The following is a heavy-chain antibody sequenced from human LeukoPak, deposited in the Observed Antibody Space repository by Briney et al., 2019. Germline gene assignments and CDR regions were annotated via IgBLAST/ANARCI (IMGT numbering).Heavy chain of an antibody. CDR3: ARGLGDY. Sequence: GGSLRLSGAASGFMFSNYWMHWVRQAPGKGLVWVSRIDSDGSVTTYADSVKGRFTISRDNAKNTLYLQMNSLRADDTAVYYCARGLGDYWGQGTLVTVSS. D-gene: IGHD7-27*01. V-gene: IGHV3-74*01. CDR1: GFMFSNYW. CDR2: IDSDGSVT. J-gene: IGHJ4*02.